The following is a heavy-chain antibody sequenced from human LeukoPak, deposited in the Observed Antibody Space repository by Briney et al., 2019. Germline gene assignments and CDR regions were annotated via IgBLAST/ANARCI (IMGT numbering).Heavy chain of an antibody. D-gene: IGHD3-22*01. Sequence: GASVKVSCKASGGTFSSYAISWVRQAPGQGLEWMGGIIPIFGTANYAQKFQGRVTITTDESTSTAYMELSSLRSEDTAVYYCARGPLYYDSSGSYYAFDYWGQGTLVTVSS. CDR1: GGTFSSYA. J-gene: IGHJ4*02. CDR3: ARGPLYYDSSGSYYAFDY. V-gene: IGHV1-69*05. CDR2: IIPIFGTA.